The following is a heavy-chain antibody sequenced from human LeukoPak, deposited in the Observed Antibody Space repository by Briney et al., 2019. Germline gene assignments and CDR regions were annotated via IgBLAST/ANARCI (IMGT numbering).Heavy chain of an antibody. Sequence: GGSLRLSCAASGFTFSSYSMNWVRQAPGKGLEWVSYISSSSSTIYYADSVKGRFTISRDNAKNSLYLRMNSLRDEDTAVYYCARGKGYYYDSSGYYPPEPYYFDYWGQGTLVTVSS. CDR2: ISSSSSTI. V-gene: IGHV3-48*02. CDR3: ARGKGYYYDSSGYYPPEPYYFDY. CDR1: GFTFSSYS. D-gene: IGHD3-22*01. J-gene: IGHJ4*02.